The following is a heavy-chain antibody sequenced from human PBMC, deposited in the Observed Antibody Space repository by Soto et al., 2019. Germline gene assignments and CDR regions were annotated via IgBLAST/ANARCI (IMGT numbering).Heavy chain of an antibody. CDR1: GFSLSTTGMC. Sequence: SGPTLVNPTQTLTLTCTFSGFSLSTTGMCVSWIRQPPGKALEWLARIDWDDDKYYSTSLKTRLTISKDTSKNQVVLTMTNMDPVDTATYYCARIALRYYDTRGSPYFDYWGQGTLVTVSS. D-gene: IGHD3-22*01. CDR2: IDWDDDK. CDR3: ARIALRYYDTRGSPYFDY. V-gene: IGHV2-70*11. J-gene: IGHJ4*02.